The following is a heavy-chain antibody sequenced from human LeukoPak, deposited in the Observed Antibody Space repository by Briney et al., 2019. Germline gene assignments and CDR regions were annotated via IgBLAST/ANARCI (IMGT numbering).Heavy chain of an antibody. CDR3: ARHASPQFKWFDP. CDR2: IYYSGST. Sequence: PSETLSLTCSVSGGSMTNYYWTWIRQSPGEGLEWIGYIYYSGSTNYNPSLKSRVTISVDASKNQFSLSLTSVTAADTAVYHCARHASPQFKWFDPWGQGTLVTVSS. CDR1: GGSMTNYY. J-gene: IGHJ5*02. V-gene: IGHV4-59*08.